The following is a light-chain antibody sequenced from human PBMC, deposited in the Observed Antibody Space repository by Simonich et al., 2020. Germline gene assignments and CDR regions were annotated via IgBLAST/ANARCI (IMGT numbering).Light chain of an antibody. Sequence: EIVLTQSPATLSLSPGERATLSCTASQSVSSYLAWYQQKPGQAPRLLIYDASNRATGIPARFSGSGSGTDFTLTISRLEPEDFAVYYCQQYGSLLTFGGGTKVEIK. J-gene: IGKJ4*01. V-gene: IGKV3-11*01. CDR2: DAS. CDR1: QSVSSY. CDR3: QQYGSLLT.